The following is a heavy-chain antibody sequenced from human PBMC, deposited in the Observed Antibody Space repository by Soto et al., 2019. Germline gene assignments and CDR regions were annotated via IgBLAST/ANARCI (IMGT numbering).Heavy chain of an antibody. CDR3: ATXXXXGSCYSWGPGPFDY. D-gene: IGHD2-15*01. CDR1: GGTFSSYA. Sequence: QVQLVQSGAEVKKPGSSVKVSCKASGGTFSSYAISWVRQAPGQGLEWMGGIIPIFGTANYAQKFQGRVTITADKSTSTAYMELSSLRSEDTAVYYCATXXXXGSCYSWGPGPFDYWGQGTLVTVSS. CDR2: IIPIFGTA. J-gene: IGHJ4*02. V-gene: IGHV1-69*06.